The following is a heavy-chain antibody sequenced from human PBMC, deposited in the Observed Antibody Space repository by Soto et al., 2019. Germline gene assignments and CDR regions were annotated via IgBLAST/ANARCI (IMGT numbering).Heavy chain of an antibody. CDR1: GGSISSYC. Sequence: SETLSLTCTVSGGSISSYCWSWIRQPPGKGLEWIGYIYYSGSTNYNPSLKSQVTISVDTSKNQFSLKLSSVTAADTAVYYCARDRSSGWLSNWFDPWGQGTLVTVSS. CDR2: IYYSGST. CDR3: ARDRSSGWLSNWFDP. J-gene: IGHJ5*02. D-gene: IGHD6-19*01. V-gene: IGHV4-59*01.